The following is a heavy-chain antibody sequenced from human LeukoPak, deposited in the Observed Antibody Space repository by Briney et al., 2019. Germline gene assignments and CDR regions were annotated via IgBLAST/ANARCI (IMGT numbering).Heavy chain of an antibody. CDR3: ARDRSQEFDA. CDR2: ISSDGTNK. Sequence: PGGSLRLSCAASRFTFRNYAMHWVRQAPGKGLEWVAVISSDGTNKDYADSVKGRFSISRDNSKNTLSLHMNRLTADDTAVYYCARDRSQEFDAWGKGTMVTVSS. J-gene: IGHJ5*02. V-gene: IGHV3-30*04. D-gene: IGHD3-10*01. CDR1: RFTFRNYA.